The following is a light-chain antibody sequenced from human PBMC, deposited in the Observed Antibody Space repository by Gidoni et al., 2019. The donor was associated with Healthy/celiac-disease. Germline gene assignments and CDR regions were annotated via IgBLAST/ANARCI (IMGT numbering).Light chain of an antibody. J-gene: IGLJ3*02. CDR2: EGS. CDR3: CSYAGSRRV. V-gene: IGLV2-23*01. Sequence: QSALTQPASVSGSPGQSITISCTGTSSDVGSYNLVSWYQQHPGKAPKLMIYEGSKRPSGVSNRFSGSKSGNTASLTISGLQAEDEADYYCCSYAGSRRVFGGGTKLTXL. CDR1: SSDVGSYNL.